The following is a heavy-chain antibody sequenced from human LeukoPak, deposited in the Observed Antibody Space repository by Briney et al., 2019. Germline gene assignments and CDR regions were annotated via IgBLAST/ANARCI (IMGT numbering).Heavy chain of an antibody. D-gene: IGHD1-1*01. CDR1: GFTFGDYA. V-gene: IGHV3-9*01. J-gene: IGHJ4*02. CDR3: VRDFSLTRLERPFDY. CDR2: ISWNSDSI. Sequence: GGSLRLSCAASGFTFGDYAMHWVRQAPGKGLEWVSGISWNSDSIGYADSVKGRFTISRDNAKNSLYLQMNSLRVEDTAMYYCVRDFSLTRLERPFDYWGQGTPVTVSS.